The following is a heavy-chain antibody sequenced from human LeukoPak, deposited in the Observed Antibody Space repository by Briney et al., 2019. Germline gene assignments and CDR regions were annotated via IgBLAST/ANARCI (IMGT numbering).Heavy chain of an antibody. Sequence: SETLSLTCTVSGGSISSSYYWSWIRQPPGKGLEWIGYIYYSGSTNYNPSLKSRVTISVDTSKNQFSLKLSSVTAADTAVYYCASGFWSGYYSDYWGQGTLVTVSS. CDR3: ASGFWSGYYSDY. V-gene: IGHV4-59*01. J-gene: IGHJ4*02. CDR1: GGSISSSYY. CDR2: IYYSGST. D-gene: IGHD3-3*01.